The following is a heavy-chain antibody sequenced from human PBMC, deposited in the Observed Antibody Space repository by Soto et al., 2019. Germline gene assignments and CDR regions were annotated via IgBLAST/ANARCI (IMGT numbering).Heavy chain of an antibody. CDR3: VKDWTGDTCPCMDV. J-gene: IGHJ6*01. CDR2: ISGSDGST. CDR1: GFTFNNYA. D-gene: IGHD2-8*02. V-gene: IGHV3-23*01. Sequence: EVQLLESGGGLVQPGGSLRLSCAASGFTFNNYAMTWVRQAPGKGLEWVSTISGSDGSTYYADSVKGRLTISRDNSKNALYLQMSSLRAEHTALYYCVKDWTGDTCPCMDVWGQGTTVTVSS.